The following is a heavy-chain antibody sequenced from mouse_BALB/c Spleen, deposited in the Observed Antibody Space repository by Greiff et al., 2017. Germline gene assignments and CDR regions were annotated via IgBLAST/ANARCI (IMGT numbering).Heavy chain of an antibody. V-gene: IGHV1-5*01. Sequence: VQLQQSGTVLARPGASVKMSCKASGYTFTSYWMQWVKQRPGQGLEWIGAIYPGNSDTSYNQKFKGKAKLTAVTSTSTAYMELSSLTNEDSAVYYCTRSSTGKGAWFAYWGQGTLVTVSA. D-gene: IGHD4-1*02. CDR3: TRSSTGKGAWFAY. CDR1: GYTFTSYW. J-gene: IGHJ3*01. CDR2: IYPGNSDT.